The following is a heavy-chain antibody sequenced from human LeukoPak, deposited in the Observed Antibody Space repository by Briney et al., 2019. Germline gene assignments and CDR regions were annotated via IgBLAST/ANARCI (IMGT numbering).Heavy chain of an antibody. V-gene: IGHV3-33*01. CDR3: VGDPPNSGYAFAF. CDR1: GFTFCSSG. Sequence: GRSLRLSCATSGFTFCSSGMHGVRPALGEGLEWVAFIWAGGRHEDYADSVKGRFSISRDDSKKTLFLQMNSLRAEDTAVYYCVGDPPNSGYAFAFWGQGTLVTVSS. D-gene: IGHD5-12*01. CDR2: IWAGGRHE. J-gene: IGHJ4*02.